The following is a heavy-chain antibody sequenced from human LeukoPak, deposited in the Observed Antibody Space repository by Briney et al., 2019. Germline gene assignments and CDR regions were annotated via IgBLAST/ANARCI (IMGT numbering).Heavy chain of an antibody. CDR1: GFTFDDYA. V-gene: IGHV3-9*01. D-gene: IGHD6-13*01. Sequence: GGSLRLSCAASGFTFDDYAMHWVRQAPGKGLEGVSGISLNSGSIGYADSVKGRFTISRDNAKNSLYLQMNSLRAEDTALYYCAKDTDSSSFYAFDIWGQGTMVTVSS. J-gene: IGHJ3*02. CDR2: ISLNSGSI. CDR3: AKDTDSSSFYAFDI.